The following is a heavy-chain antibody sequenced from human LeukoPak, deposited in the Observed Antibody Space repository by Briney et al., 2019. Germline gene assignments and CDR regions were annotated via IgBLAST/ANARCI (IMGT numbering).Heavy chain of an antibody. V-gene: IGHV3-23*01. J-gene: IGHJ4*02. Sequence: GGSLRLSCAASGFTFSSYGMSWVRQAPGKGLDWVSAISGSGGSTYYADSVKGRFTISRDNSKNTMYMQMNSLRVEDTAVYYCAKLVATIEASGYWGQGTLVTVSS. CDR3: AKLVATIEASGY. D-gene: IGHD5-12*01. CDR2: ISGSGGST. CDR1: GFTFSSYG.